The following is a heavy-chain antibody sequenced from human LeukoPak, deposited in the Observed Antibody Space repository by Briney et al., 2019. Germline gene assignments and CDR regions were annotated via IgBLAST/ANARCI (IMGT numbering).Heavy chain of an antibody. CDR2: ISGSGGST. CDR1: GFTFRSYA. J-gene: IGHJ5*02. V-gene: IGHV3-23*01. D-gene: IGHD2-2*01. CDR3: ASPFMVVPADKGWFDP. Sequence: SGGSLRLSCAASGFTFRSYAMSWVRQAPGKGLAWVSAISGSGGSTYYADSVKGRFTISRDNSKNTLYLQMNGLRAEDTAVYYCASPFMVVPADKGWFDPWGQGTLVTVSS.